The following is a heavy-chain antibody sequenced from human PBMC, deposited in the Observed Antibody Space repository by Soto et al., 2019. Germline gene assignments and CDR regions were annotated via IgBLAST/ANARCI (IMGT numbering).Heavy chain of an antibody. J-gene: IGHJ4*02. CDR2: IYHSGST. D-gene: IGHD6-13*01. V-gene: IGHV4-30-2*01. CDR1: GGSISSGGYS. Sequence: QLQLQESGSGLVKPSQTLSLTCAVSGGSISSGGYSWSWIRQPPGKGLEWIGYIYHSGSTYYNPSLKSRVTIPVYRXXNQFSLKLSSVTAADTAVYYCANSHAGAHITAAVHWGQGTLVTVSS. CDR3: ANSHAGAHITAAVH.